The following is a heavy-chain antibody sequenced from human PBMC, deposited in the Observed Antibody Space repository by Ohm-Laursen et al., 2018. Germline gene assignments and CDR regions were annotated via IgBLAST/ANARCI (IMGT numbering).Heavy chain of an antibody. J-gene: IGHJ4*02. CDR1: GGSVSSVINF. D-gene: IGHD6-13*01. V-gene: IGHV4-61*01. Sequence: SETLSLTCTVSGGSVSSVINFWTWIRQPPGKGLEWIGYIYYTGSTNYNPSLKSRVTISVDTSKNQFSLKLSSVTAADTAVYYCARGGSSWYPFRYFDYWGQGTLVTVSS. CDR3: ARGGSSWYPFRYFDY. CDR2: IYYTGST.